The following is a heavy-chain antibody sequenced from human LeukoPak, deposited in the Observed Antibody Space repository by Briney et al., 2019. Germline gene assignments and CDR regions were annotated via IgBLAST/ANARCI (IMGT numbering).Heavy chain of an antibody. J-gene: IGHJ1*01. CDR3: ARRARDYYDSSGYYEYFQH. CDR2: ISSSSSYI. Sequence: PGGSLRLSCAASGFTFSSYSMNWVRQAPGKGLEWVSSISSSSSYIYYADSVKGRLTISRDNAKNSLYLQMNSLRAEDTAVYYCARRARDYYDSSGYYEYFQHWGQGTLVTVSS. CDR1: GFTFSSYS. D-gene: IGHD3-22*01. V-gene: IGHV3-21*01.